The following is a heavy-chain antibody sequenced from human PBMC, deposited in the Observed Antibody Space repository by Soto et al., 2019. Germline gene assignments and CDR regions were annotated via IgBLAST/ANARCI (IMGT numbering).Heavy chain of an antibody. D-gene: IGHD2-21*01. V-gene: IGHV3-11*06. CDR2: ISPGSRYP. J-gene: IGHJ5*02. CDR3: VRGCGGGLFDP. Sequence: GGSLRLSCAGSGFTFGDSYMSWIRRAPGKGLEWLSYISPGSRYPAYADSVKGRFTISRDNAKRSLYLQMMSLTAEDTAIYYCVRGCGGGLFDPWGQGTMVTVSS. CDR1: GFTFGDSY.